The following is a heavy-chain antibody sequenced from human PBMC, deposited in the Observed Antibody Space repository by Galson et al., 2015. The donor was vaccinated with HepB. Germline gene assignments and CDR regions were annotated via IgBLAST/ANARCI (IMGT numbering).Heavy chain of an antibody. CDR3: ARDNSWWDYYGMDV. CDR1: GFTFSSYW. V-gene: IGHV3-7*03. D-gene: IGHD2-8*02. CDR2: IKQDGSEK. Sequence: SLRLSCAASGFTFSSYWMSWVRQAPGKGLEWVANIKQDGSEKYYVDSVKGRFTISRDNAKNSLYLQMNSLRAEDTAVYYCARDNSWWDYYGMDVWGQGTTVTVSS. J-gene: IGHJ6*02.